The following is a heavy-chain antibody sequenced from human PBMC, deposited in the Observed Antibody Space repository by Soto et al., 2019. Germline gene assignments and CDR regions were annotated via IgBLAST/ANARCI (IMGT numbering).Heavy chain of an antibody. CDR1: GYSFTSYW. CDR3: ARRYCSSTSCYPHYGMDV. CDR2: IDPSDSYT. D-gene: IGHD2-2*01. Sequence: PGESLKISCKGSGYSFTSYWISWVRQMPGKGLEWMGRIDPSDSYTNYSPSFQGHVTISADKSISTAYLQWSSLKASDTAMYYWARRYCSSTSCYPHYGMDVWGQGTTVTVSS. J-gene: IGHJ6*02. V-gene: IGHV5-10-1*01.